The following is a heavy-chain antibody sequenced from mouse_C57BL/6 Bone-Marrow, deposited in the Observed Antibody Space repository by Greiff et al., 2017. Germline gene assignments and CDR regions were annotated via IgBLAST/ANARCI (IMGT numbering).Heavy chain of an antibody. Sequence: EVMLVESEGGLVQPGSSMKLSCTASGFTFSDYYMAWVRQVPEKGLEWVANINYDGSSTYYLDSLKSRFIISRDNAKNILYLQMSSLKSEDTATYYCARDGNYDGMDYWGQGTSVTVSS. CDR2: INYDGSST. V-gene: IGHV5-16*01. CDR3: ARDGNYDGMDY. D-gene: IGHD2-1*01. CDR1: GFTFSDYY. J-gene: IGHJ4*01.